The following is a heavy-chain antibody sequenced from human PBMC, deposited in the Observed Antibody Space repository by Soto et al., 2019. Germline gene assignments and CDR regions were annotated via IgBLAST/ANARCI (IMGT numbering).Heavy chain of an antibody. V-gene: IGHV4-31*03. CDR1: GGSISSGGYY. CDR2: IYYSGST. J-gene: IGHJ6*02. CDR3: ARDLRFRGFYGMDV. D-gene: IGHD3-10*01. Sequence: PSETLSLTCTVSGGSISSGGYYWSWIRQHPGKGLVWIGYIYYSGSTYYNPSLKSRVTISVDTSKNQFSLKLSSVTAADTAVYYCARDLRFRGFYGMDVWGQGTTVTVSS.